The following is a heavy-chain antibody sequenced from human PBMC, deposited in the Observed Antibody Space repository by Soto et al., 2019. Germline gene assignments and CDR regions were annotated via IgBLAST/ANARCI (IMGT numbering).Heavy chain of an antibody. D-gene: IGHD6-6*01. V-gene: IGHV3-48*02. Sequence: PGGSLRLSCATSGFTFSSYSKNWVRPAPGKGQEWVSYISSSSSTIYYADSVKGRFTISRDNAKKSLYLKMNSLRDEDTAVYYCARDGRSSSSVYYYYGMDVWGQGTTVTVSS. CDR1: GFTFSSYS. J-gene: IGHJ6*02. CDR2: ISSSSSTI. CDR3: ARDGRSSSSVYYYYGMDV.